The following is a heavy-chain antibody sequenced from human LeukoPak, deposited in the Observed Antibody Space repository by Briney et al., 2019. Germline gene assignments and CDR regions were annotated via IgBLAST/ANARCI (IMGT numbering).Heavy chain of an antibody. CDR1: GGSFSGQY. D-gene: IGHD6-25*01. CDR2: INNSGST. V-gene: IGHV4-34*01. CDR3: ARDLYNSICYD. Sequence: SETLSLTCAVSGGSFSGQYWTWIRQFPGKSLEWIGEINNSGSTNYNPSLKSRVTISKDMSKKHFSLRLSSVTAADTAIYYCARDLYNSICYDWGQGTLVTVSS. J-gene: IGHJ4*02.